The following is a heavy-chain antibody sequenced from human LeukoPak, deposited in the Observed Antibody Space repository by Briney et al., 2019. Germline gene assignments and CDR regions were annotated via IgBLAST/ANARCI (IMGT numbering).Heavy chain of an antibody. D-gene: IGHD4-17*01. Sequence: PGGSLRLSCAASGFTFSDYYMSWIRQAPGKGLEWVSYISSSGSTIYYADSVKGRFTISRDNAKNSLYLQMNSLRAEDTAVYYCATSHLTTVTTIFYWGQGTLVTVSS. CDR1: GFTFSDYY. CDR2: ISSSGSTI. J-gene: IGHJ4*02. CDR3: ATSHLTTVTTIFY. V-gene: IGHV3-11*04.